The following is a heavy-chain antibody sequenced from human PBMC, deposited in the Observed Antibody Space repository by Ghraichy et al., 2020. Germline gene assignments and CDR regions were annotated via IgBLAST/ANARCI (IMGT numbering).Heavy chain of an antibody. CDR2: ISFDGSSK. J-gene: IGHJ4*02. CDR1: GFTFNNYD. V-gene: IGHV3-30*04. CDR3: ARSICGTGYCNFDY. D-gene: IGHD3-9*01. Sequence: GGSLRLSCAASGFTFNNYDIHWVRQAPGKGLEWVALISFDGSSKYYADTVKGRFTISRDNSKNTLYLQMNSLRAEDTAVYYCARSICGTGYCNFDYWGQGTLVTVSS.